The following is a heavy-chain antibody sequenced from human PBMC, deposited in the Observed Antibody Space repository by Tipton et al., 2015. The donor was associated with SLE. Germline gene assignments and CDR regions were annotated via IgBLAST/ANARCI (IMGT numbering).Heavy chain of an antibody. V-gene: IGHV4-61*05. Sequence: TLSLTCSVSGGSISGSPFFWGWIRQPPGKGLEWIGYIYYSGSTNYNPSLKSRVAISVDTSKNQFSLKLSSVTAADTAVYYCARGGLYWLDWGQGTLVTVSS. CDR3: ARGGLYWLD. CDR2: IYYSGST. CDR1: GGSISGSPFF. D-gene: IGHD2-8*02. J-gene: IGHJ4*02.